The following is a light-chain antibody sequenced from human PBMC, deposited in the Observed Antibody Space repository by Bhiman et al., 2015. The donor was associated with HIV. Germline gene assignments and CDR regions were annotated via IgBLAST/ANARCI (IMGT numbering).Light chain of an antibody. CDR3: QAWDSSAVV. CDR2: EDT. Sequence: SYELTQPPSMSVSPGQTASITCSGDKLGDKYACWYQQKPGQSPVLVIYEDTKRPSGIPERISGTNSGNTATLTISGTQAMDEADYYCQAWDSSAVVFGGGDQADRP. CDR1: KLGDKY. J-gene: IGLJ2*01. V-gene: IGLV3-1*01.